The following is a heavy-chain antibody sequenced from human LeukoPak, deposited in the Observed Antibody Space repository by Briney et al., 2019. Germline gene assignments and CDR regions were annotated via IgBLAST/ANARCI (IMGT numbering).Heavy chain of an antibody. D-gene: IGHD6-19*01. V-gene: IGHV1-18*01. CDR3: ARDLRIAVAGPFDY. J-gene: IGHJ4*02. Sequence: ASVEVSCKAPGYTFTSYGISWVRQAPGQGLEWMGWISAYNGNTNYAQKLQGRVTMTTDTPTSTAYMELRSLRSDDTAVYYCARDLRIAVAGPFDYWGQGTLVTVSS. CDR1: GYTFTSYG. CDR2: ISAYNGNT.